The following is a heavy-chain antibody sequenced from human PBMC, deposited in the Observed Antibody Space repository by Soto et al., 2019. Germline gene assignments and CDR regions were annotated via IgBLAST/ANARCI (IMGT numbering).Heavy chain of an antibody. D-gene: IGHD6-13*01. J-gene: IGHJ6*03. CDR2: IKSKTDCGTT. CDR1: GFTFSNAW. Sequence: EVQLVESGGGLVKPGGSLRLSWAASGFTFSNAWMSWVRQAPGKRLGWVGRIKSKTDCGTTDYAAPVKGRFTISRDDSKNTLYLQMNSLKTEDTAVYYCPTVEQQLSRDYYYYYMDVWGKGTTVTVSS. CDR3: PTVEQQLSRDYYYYYMDV. V-gene: IGHV3-15*01.